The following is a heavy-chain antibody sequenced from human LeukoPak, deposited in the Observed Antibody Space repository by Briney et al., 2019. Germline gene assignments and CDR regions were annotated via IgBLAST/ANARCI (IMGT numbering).Heavy chain of an antibody. Sequence: SETLSLTCTVSGGSISSYYWSCIRQPPGKGLEWIGYIYYSVSTNYNPSLKSRVTISVDTSKNQFSLKLSSVTAADTAVYYCARRGGYCSGGSCFRNKNWFDPWGQGTLVTVSS. V-gene: IGHV4-59*01. D-gene: IGHD2-15*01. CDR1: GGSISSYY. J-gene: IGHJ5*02. CDR2: IYYSVST. CDR3: ARRGGYCSGGSCFRNKNWFDP.